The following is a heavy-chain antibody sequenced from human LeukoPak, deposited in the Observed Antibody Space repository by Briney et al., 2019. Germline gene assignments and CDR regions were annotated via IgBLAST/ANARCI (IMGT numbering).Heavy chain of an antibody. D-gene: IGHD1-1*01. CDR3: ARPATSGPFGAFDI. J-gene: IGHJ3*02. Sequence: SETLPLTCAVSGYSISSGYYWGWIRQPPGKGLEWIGSIYHSGSTYYNPSLKSRVTISVDTSKNQFSLKLRSVTAADTAVYYCARPATSGPFGAFDIWGQGTMVTVSS. V-gene: IGHV4-38-2*01. CDR2: IYHSGST. CDR1: GYSISSGYY.